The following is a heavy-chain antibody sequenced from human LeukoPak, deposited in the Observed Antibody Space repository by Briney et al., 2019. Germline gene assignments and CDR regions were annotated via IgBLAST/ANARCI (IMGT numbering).Heavy chain of an antibody. J-gene: IGHJ4*02. Sequence: GGSLRLSCAASGFTFKTYAMSWVRQAPGKGLEWVSISGSGGTTYYADSVKGRFTISRDNSKNTLYLQMNSLRAEDTAVYYCAKASYYFDSSGDQYYFDFWGQGTLVTVSS. D-gene: IGHD3-22*01. CDR2: ISGSGGTT. CDR3: AKASYYFDSSGDQYYFDF. V-gene: IGHV3-23*01. CDR1: GFTFKTYA.